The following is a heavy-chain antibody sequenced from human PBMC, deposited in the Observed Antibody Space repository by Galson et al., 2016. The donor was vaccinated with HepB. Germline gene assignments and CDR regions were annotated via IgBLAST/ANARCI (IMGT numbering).Heavy chain of an antibody. CDR2: IDTVGGDT. CDR3: TKWSRYFDGGVAFDI. CDR1: GFTFSRYA. Sequence: SLRLSCAASGFTFSRYAMSWVRQAPGKGLEWVSGIDTVGGDTYYADSVKGRFTISRDNSKNTLYVHMNSLRAEDTAVYFCTKWSRYFDGGVAFDIWGQGTMVTVSS. V-gene: IGHV3-23*01. J-gene: IGHJ3*02. D-gene: IGHD3-9*01.